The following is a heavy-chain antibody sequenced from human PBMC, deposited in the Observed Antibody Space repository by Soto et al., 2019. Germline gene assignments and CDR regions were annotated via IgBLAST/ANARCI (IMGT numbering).Heavy chain of an antibody. CDR1: GFTFSTYW. J-gene: IGHJ4*02. CDR2: LKGDGRMT. D-gene: IGHD3-16*01. V-gene: IGHV3-74*01. Sequence: EVQLVESGGGVVQPGESLRLSGTASGFTFSTYWMHWVRQAPGKGLGWLSRLKGDGRMTDYADSVKGRFTISRDNAENTLYLQMTGLRAEDTAIYYCARGGLYAYYQDNWGQGTLVPVSS. CDR3: ARGGLYAYYQDN.